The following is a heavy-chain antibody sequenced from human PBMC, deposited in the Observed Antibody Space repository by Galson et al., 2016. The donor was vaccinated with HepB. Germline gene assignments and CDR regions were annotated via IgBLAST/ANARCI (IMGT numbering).Heavy chain of an antibody. V-gene: IGHV3-21*01. Sequence: SLRLSCAASGINFSSYSMNWVRQAPGKGLEWVSSISSSSNYIYYAESVKGRFTISRDNAKKSLYLPMNSLRAEDTAVYYCARDPRGSQVCATHFDYWGQGTLVPVSS. CDR3: ARDPRGSQVCATHFDY. CDR1: GINFSSYS. CDR2: ISSSSNYI. D-gene: IGHD1-14*01. J-gene: IGHJ4*02.